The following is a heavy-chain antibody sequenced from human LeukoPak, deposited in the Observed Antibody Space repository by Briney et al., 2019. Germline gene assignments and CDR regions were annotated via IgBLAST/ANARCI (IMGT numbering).Heavy chain of an antibody. D-gene: IGHD5-24*01. CDR3: AKDDGWLQYTN. J-gene: IGHJ4*02. CDR1: AFTFSTYG. CDR2: IRADAITT. Sequence: GGSLRLSCAASAFTFSTYGMNWVRQAPGKGLEGVSVIRADAITTYYADSVKGRFTISRDNSKNTLHLQMNSLRAEDTAVYYCAKDDGWLQYTNWGQGTLVTVSS. V-gene: IGHV3-23*01.